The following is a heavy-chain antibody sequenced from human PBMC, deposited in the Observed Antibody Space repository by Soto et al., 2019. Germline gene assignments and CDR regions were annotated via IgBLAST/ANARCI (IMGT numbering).Heavy chain of an antibody. V-gene: IGHV3-15*07. CDR1: GFSITNTW. CDR2: VKSKADGGTA. J-gene: IGHJ4*02. CDR3: NSYPDFWGGHTPL. D-gene: IGHD3-3*01. Sequence: EVQLVESGGGLVQPGGSLILSCAASGFSITNTWMHWVRQAPGKGLEWVGRVKSKADGGTADYAAPGKGRFTVSRDDSKNTQYLQMNSLKMEDTAVYYCNSYPDFWGGHTPLWGQGTLVTVSS.